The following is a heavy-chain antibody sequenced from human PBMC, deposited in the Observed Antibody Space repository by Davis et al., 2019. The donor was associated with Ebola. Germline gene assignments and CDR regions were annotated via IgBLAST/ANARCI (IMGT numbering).Heavy chain of an antibody. J-gene: IGHJ6*02. D-gene: IGHD6-13*01. CDR2: IYYSGST. V-gene: IGHV4-59*11. CDR3: ARGKRYSSSRGMDV. CDR1: GGSISSHY. Sequence: PSETLSLTCTVSGGSISSHYWSWIRQPPGKGLEWIGYIYYSGSTNYNPSLKSRVTISVDTSKNQFSLKLSSVTAADTAVYYCARGKRYSSSRGMDVWGQGTTVTVSS.